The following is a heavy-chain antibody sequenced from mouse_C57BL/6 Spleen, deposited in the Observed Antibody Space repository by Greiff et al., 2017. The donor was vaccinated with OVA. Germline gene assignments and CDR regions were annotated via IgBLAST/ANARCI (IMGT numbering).Heavy chain of an antibody. D-gene: IGHD1-1*01. CDR2: INPNYGTT. Sequence: EVQLQQSGPELVKPGASVKISCKASGYSFTDYNMNWVKPSNGKSLEWIGVINPNYGTTSYNQKFKGKATLTVDQSSSTAYMQLNSLTSEDSAVYYCAIARVITTVVDSYYFDYWGQGTTLTVSS. CDR3: AIARVITTVVDSYYFDY. J-gene: IGHJ2*01. CDR1: GYSFTDYN. V-gene: IGHV1-39*01.